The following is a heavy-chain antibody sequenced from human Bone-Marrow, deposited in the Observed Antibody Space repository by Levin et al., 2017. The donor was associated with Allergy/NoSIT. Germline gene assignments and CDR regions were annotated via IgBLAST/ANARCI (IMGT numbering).Heavy chain of an antibody. Sequence: SCAASGFTFSSYPMNWVRQSPGTGLEWVSYISSSRGTIYYADSLKGRFTISRDNAKNSLYLHMSSLRVEDTAVYYCARGYGEELDYWGQGTLVTVSS. CDR1: GFTFSSYP. V-gene: IGHV3-48*01. J-gene: IGHJ4*02. CDR2: ISSSRGTI. D-gene: IGHD4-17*01. CDR3: ARGYGEELDY.